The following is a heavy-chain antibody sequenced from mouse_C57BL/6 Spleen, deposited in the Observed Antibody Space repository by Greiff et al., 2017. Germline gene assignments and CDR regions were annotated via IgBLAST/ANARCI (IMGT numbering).Heavy chain of an antibody. CDR2: ISDGGSYT. CDR3: AREDDYGGRFAY. J-gene: IGHJ3*01. CDR1: GFTFSSYA. Sequence: EVMLVESGGGLVKPGGSLKLSCAASGFTFSSYAMSWVRQTPEKRLEWVATISDGGSYTYYPDNVKGRFTISRDNAKNNLYLQMNHLKAEETAMYYCAREDDYGGRFAYWGQGTLVTVSA. V-gene: IGHV5-4*01. D-gene: IGHD2-4*01.